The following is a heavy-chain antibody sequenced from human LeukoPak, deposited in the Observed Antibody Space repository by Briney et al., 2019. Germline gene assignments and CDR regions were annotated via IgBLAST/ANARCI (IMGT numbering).Heavy chain of an antibody. V-gene: IGHV1-2*06. CDR2: INPNSGGT. CDR3: ARDKQLVRRPGPIDY. Sequence: GASVKVSCKASGYTFTGYYMHWVRQAPGQGLEWMGRINPNSGGTNYAQNFQGRVTMTRDTSISTAYMELSRLRSDDTAVYYCARDKQLVRRPGPIDYWGQGTLVTVSS. CDR1: GYTFTGYY. D-gene: IGHD6-6*01. J-gene: IGHJ4*02.